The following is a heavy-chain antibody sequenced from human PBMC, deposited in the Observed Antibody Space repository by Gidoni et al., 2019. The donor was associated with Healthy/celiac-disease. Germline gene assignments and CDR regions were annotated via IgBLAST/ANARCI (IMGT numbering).Heavy chain of an antibody. CDR1: GYTFTSYY. J-gene: IGHJ4*02. Sequence: QVQLVQSGAEVKKPGASVKVSCKASGYTFTSYYMHWVRQAPGQGLEWMGISNPSGGSTSYAQKFQGRVTMTRDTSTSTVYMELSSLRSEDTAVYYCARVVAGVYYFDYWGQGTLVTVSS. D-gene: IGHD6-19*01. V-gene: IGHV1-46*03. CDR2: SNPSGGST. CDR3: ARVVAGVYYFDY.